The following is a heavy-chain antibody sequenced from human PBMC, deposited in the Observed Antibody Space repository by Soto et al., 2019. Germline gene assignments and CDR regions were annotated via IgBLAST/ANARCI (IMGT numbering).Heavy chain of an antibody. V-gene: IGHV1-18*01. J-gene: IGHJ4*02. Sequence: QVHLGQSGAEVKKPGASVKVSCKGSGYGFTTYGITWVRQAPGQGLEWMAWISAHNGNTNYAQKLQGRVTVTRDTSTSTAYMELRSLRSDDTAVYYCARGRYGDHWGQGALVTVSS. CDR1: GYGFTTYG. D-gene: IGHD1-1*01. CDR3: ARGRYGDH. CDR2: ISAHNGNT.